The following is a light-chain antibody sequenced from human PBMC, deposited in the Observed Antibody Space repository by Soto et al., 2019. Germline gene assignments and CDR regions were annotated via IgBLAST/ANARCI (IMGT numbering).Light chain of an antibody. CDR2: GVS. J-gene: IGLJ2*01. V-gene: IGLV2-14*01. CDR3: SSFTSSTTPHVV. CDR1: SSDVGGYNY. Sequence: QSALTQPASVSGSPGQSITISCTGTSSDVGGYNYVSWYQQHPGKAPKLMIYGVSNRPSGVSNRFSGSKSGNTASLTISGLQADDEANYYCSSFTSSTTPHVVFGGGTKLTVL.